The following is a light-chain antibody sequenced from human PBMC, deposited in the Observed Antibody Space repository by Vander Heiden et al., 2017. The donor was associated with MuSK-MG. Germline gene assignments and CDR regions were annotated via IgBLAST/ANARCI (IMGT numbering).Light chain of an antibody. V-gene: IGKV3-11*01. J-gene: IGKJ4*01. CDR3: QQRSNWSSLT. CDR1: KSVSTC. CDR2: YAS. Sequence: DIVLTQSPATLSLSPADRATLSCRPSKSVSTCLSWYHQKPGEAPRLLIHYASNRATGIPARCSGSGSGTDFTLTISSLEPQDVAVYYCQQRSNWSSLTFGGGTKVEI.